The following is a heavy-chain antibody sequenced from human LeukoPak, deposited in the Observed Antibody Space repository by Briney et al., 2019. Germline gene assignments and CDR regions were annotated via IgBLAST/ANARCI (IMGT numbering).Heavy chain of an antibody. Sequence: GGSLRLSCTTPGLTFSTSGFNWVRQTPGKGLEWVASIGPTGFDRYHADSIKGRFTISRDNANNFLYLQMDSLRAEDTAVYYCATETNGRHYDYWGQGTLLTVSS. CDR3: ATETNGRHYDY. D-gene: IGHD1-14*01. CDR1: GLTFSTSG. CDR2: IGPTGFDR. V-gene: IGHV3-21*06. J-gene: IGHJ4*02.